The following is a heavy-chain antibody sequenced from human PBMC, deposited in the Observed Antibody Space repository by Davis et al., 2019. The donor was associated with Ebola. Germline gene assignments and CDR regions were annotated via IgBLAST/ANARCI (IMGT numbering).Heavy chain of an antibody. V-gene: IGHV6-1*01. CDR2: TYYRSKLYT. Sequence: SQTLSLTCAISGDSVSSNSVVWNWIRQSPSRGLEWLGRTYYRSKLYTEYAISVKSRVTINPDPSKNQFSLQLNSVTPEDTAVYYCARGTWPYFDHWGQGTLVTVSS. CDR1: GDSVSSNSVV. CDR3: ARGTWPYFDH. J-gene: IGHJ4*02. D-gene: IGHD5-12*01.